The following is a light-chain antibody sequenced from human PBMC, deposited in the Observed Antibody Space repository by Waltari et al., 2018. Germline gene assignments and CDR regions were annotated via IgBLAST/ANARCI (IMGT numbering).Light chain of an antibody. CDR2: DTS. Sequence: QSVLTQPPSVSAAPGQNLTIPCPGSSSNIEKNFVSWYQQLPGTAPNLLIYDTSKRPSGIPDRFSASKSATSATLDITGLQTGDEADYYCATWDNSLTVVFGGGTKLTVL. V-gene: IGLV1-51*01. CDR3: ATWDNSLTVV. CDR1: SSNIEKNF. J-gene: IGLJ2*01.